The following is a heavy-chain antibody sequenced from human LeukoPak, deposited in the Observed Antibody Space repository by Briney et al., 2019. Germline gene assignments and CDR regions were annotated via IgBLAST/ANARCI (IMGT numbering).Heavy chain of an antibody. V-gene: IGHV3-21*01. CDR3: ERDPYCGGDCYSYWYFDL. D-gene: IGHD2-21*02. J-gene: IGHJ2*01. CDR2: ISSSSSYI. CDR1: GFTFSSYS. Sequence: GGSLRLSCAASGFTFSSYSMNWVRQAPGKGLEWVSSISSSSSYIYYADSVKGRFTISRDNAKNSLYLQMNSLRAEDTAVYYCERDPYCGGDCYSYWYFDLWGRGTLVTVSS.